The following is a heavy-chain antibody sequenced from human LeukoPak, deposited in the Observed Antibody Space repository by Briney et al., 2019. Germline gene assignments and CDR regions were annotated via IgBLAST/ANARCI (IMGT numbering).Heavy chain of an antibody. CDR3: ARELEGYGSGSHYFDY. CDR2: IYYSGST. D-gene: IGHD3-10*01. J-gene: IGHJ4*02. CDR1: GGSISSGGYY. V-gene: IGHV4-31*03. Sequence: SETLSLTCTVSGGSISSGGYYWSWIRQHPGKGLEWIGYIYYSGSTYYNPSLKSRVTISVDTSKNQFSLKLSSVTAADTAVYYCARELEGYGSGSHYFDYWGQVTLVTVYS.